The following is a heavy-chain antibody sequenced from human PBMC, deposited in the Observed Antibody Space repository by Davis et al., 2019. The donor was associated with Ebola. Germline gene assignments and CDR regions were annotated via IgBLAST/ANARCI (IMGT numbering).Heavy chain of an antibody. CDR1: GESFSAYY. Sequence: PSETLSLTCAVYGESFSAYYWNWIRQSPGKGLEWIGTMYYSGSTYFNPSLKSRLTLSVDTSRNQFSLELTSVTTADTAIYYCARNSSGFGHFDYWGQGILIIVSS. D-gene: IGHD6-19*01. J-gene: IGHJ4*02. V-gene: IGHV4-34*10. CDR2: MYYSGST. CDR3: ARNSSGFGHFDY.